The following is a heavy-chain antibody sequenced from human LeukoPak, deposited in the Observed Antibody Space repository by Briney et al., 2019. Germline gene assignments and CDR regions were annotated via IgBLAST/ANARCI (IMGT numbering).Heavy chain of an antibody. CDR1: GFTFSSYW. CDR2: INWNGDRT. D-gene: IGHD3-10*01. J-gene: IGHJ4*02. V-gene: IGHV3-20*04. Sequence: GGSLRLSCAASGFTFSSYWMHWVRQAPGKGLEWVSGINWNGDRTGYADSVKGRFTISSDNAKKSLYLQMNSLRAEDTALYYCARRDYYGSGSPDFWGQGTLVTVSS. CDR3: ARRDYYGSGSPDF.